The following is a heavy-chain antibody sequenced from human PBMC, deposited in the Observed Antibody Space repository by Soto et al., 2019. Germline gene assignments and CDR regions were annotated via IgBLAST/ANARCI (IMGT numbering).Heavy chain of an antibody. V-gene: IGHV4-59*01. D-gene: IGHD3-22*01. J-gene: IGHJ2*01. CDR2: IYYSGST. CDR3: ARDLDYYDSSGRRIWYFDL. CDR1: GGSISSYY. Sequence: PSDTLSLTGTVSGGSISSYYWSWIRQPPGKGLEWIGYIYYSGSTNYIPSLKSRVTISVDTSKIQFSLKLSSVTAADTAVYYCARDLDYYDSSGRRIWYFDLWGRGTLVTVSS.